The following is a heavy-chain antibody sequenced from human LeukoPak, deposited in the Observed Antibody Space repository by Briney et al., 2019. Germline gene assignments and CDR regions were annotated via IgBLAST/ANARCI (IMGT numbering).Heavy chain of an antibody. CDR1: GGSISSYY. CDR2: IYYSGST. J-gene: IGHJ4*02. CDR3: ARARPSITMIVVDQFDY. V-gene: IGHV4-59*08. Sequence: SETLSLTCTVSGGSISSYYWSWIRQPPGKGLEWIGYIYYSGSTYYNPSLKSRVTISVDTSKNQFSLKLSSVTAADTAVYYCARARPSITMIVVDQFDYWGQGTLVTVSS. D-gene: IGHD3-22*01.